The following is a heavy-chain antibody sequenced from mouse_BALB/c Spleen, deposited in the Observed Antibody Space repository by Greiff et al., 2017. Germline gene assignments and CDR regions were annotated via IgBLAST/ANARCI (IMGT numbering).Heavy chain of an antibody. J-gene: IGHJ3*01. CDR1: GYTFTSYW. CDR3: ARDGVLRYQAWFAY. Sequence: VKVVESGAELAKPGASVKMSCKASGYTFTSYWMHWVKQRPGQGLEWIGYINPSTGYTEYNQKFKDKATLTADKSSSTAYMQLSSLTSEDSAVYYCARDGVLRYQAWFAYWGQGTLVTVSA. CDR2: INPSTGYT. V-gene: IGHV1-7*01. D-gene: IGHD1-1*01.